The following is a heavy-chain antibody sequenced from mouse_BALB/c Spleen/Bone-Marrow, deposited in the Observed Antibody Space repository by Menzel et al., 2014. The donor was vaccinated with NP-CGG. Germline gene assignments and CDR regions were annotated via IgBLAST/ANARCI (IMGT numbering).Heavy chain of an antibody. J-gene: IGHJ3*01. CDR1: GYPFPSYW. Sequence: QVQLQQSGPEVVKPGAPVQVSCKASGYPFPSYWMNWVKQRPGRGLEWIGRIDPSDRETHYNQRFKDKATLTVAKSSSTAYIQLSSQTSEDSAVDYCARYHFCSVNYEFAYWGQGTLVTVSA. V-gene: IGHV1-74*01. D-gene: IGHD2-1*01. CDR3: ARYHFCSVNYEFAY. CDR2: IDPSDRET.